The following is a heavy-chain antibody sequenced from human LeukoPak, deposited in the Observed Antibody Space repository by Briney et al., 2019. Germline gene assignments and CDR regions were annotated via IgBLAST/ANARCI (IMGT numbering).Heavy chain of an antibody. CDR1: GGSFSGYY. D-gene: IGHD1-14*01. J-gene: IGHJ3*02. CDR2: INHSGST. Sequence: SETLSLTCAVYGGSFSGYYWSWIRQPPGKGLEWIGEINHSGSTNYNPSLKSRVTISVDTSKNQFSLKLSSVTAADTAVYYCARPTRKDGAFDIWGQGTMVTVSS. CDR3: ARPTRKDGAFDI. V-gene: IGHV4-34*01.